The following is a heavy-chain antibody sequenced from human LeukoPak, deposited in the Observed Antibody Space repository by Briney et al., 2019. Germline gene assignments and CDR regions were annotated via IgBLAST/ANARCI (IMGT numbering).Heavy chain of an antibody. V-gene: IGHV3-21*01. Sequence: GGSLRLSCAASGFTFSSYSMNWVRQAPGKGLEWVSSISSSSSYIYYADSVKGRFTISRDNAKNSLYLQTNSLRAEDTAVYYCARDPQGGYSGYDFDYWGQGTLVTVSS. CDR3: ARDPQGGYSGYDFDY. CDR2: ISSSSSYI. CDR1: GFTFSSYS. D-gene: IGHD5-12*01. J-gene: IGHJ4*02.